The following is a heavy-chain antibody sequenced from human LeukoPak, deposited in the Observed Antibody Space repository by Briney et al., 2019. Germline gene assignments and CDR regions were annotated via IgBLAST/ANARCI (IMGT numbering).Heavy chain of an antibody. CDR1: GGSISSSSYY. CDR3: AYAPYYYMDV. J-gene: IGHJ6*03. V-gene: IGHV4-39*07. CDR2: IYYSGST. Sequence: SETLSLTCTVSGGSISSSSYYWGWIPQPPGKGLEWIGSIYYSGSTYYNPSLKSRVTISVDTSKNQFSLKLSSVTAADTAVYYCAYAPYYYMDVWGKGTTVTVSS.